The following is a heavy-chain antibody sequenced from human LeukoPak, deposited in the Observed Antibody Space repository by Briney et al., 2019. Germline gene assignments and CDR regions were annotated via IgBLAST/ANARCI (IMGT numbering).Heavy chain of an antibody. D-gene: IGHD2-15*01. CDR1: GFTFSSYG. J-gene: IGHJ3*02. CDR3: ARDSPDIVVVVAAPANDAFDI. CDR2: ISSSSSTI. Sequence: GGSLRLSCAASGFTFSSYGMNWVRQAPGKGLEWVSYISSSSSTIYYADSVKGRFTISRDNAKNSLYLQMNSLRAEDTAVYYCARDSPDIVVVVAAPANDAFDIWGQGTMVTVSS. V-gene: IGHV3-48*04.